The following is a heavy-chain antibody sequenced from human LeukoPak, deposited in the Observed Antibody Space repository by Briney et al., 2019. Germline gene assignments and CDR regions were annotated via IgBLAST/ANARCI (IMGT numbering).Heavy chain of an antibody. CDR3: ARDGDTAMVPDY. V-gene: IGHV4-59*01. D-gene: IGHD5-18*01. Sequence: SETLSLTCTVSGGSISSYYWSWIRQPPGKGLEWIGYIYYSGSTNYNPSLKSRVTISVDTSKNQFSLKLSSVTAADTAVYYCARDGDTAMVPDYWGQGTLVTVSS. J-gene: IGHJ4*02. CDR1: GGSISSYY. CDR2: IYYSGST.